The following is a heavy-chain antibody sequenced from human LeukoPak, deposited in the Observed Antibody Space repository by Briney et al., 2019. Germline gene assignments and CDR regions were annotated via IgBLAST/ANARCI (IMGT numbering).Heavy chain of an antibody. CDR1: GYTFTGYY. J-gene: IGHJ4*02. V-gene: IGHV1-2*02. Sequence: ASVKVSCKASGYTFTGYYMHWVRQAPGQGLEWMGWINPNSGGTNYAQKFQGRVTMTRDTSISTVYMELSSLRSDDTAVCYCARGRDRGASTPFDYWGQGTLVTVSS. D-gene: IGHD1-26*01. CDR3: ARGRDRGASTPFDY. CDR2: INPNSGGT.